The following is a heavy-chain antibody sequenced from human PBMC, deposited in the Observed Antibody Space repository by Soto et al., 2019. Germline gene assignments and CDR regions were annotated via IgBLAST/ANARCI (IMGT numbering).Heavy chain of an antibody. CDR3: AKQSPYSNSWYDIDY. J-gene: IGHJ4*02. Sequence: EVQLLESGGGLVQPGGSLRLSCAASGFTFSSYGLNWVRQAPGKGLDGVSGISGSGDSKHYADSVKGRFTISRDNSKNTLYLQMNSLRAEDTAIYYCAKQSPYSNSWYDIDYWGQGTLVTVSS. D-gene: IGHD6-13*01. CDR1: GFTFSSYG. V-gene: IGHV3-23*01. CDR2: ISGSGDSK.